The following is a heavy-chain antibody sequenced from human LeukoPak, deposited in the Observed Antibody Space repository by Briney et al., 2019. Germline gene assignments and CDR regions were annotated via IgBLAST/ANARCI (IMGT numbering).Heavy chain of an antibody. Sequence: GGSLRLSCAASGFSVSSNHMSWVRQAPGKGLEWVSVISSGGSTYYADSVKGRFTISRDNSKNTLYIQMNSLRVEDTAVYYCARAYSGTYAYGMDVWGQGTTVTVSS. CDR1: GFSVSSNH. CDR3: ARAYSGTYAYGMDV. V-gene: IGHV3-53*01. J-gene: IGHJ6*02. CDR2: ISSGGST. D-gene: IGHD1-26*01.